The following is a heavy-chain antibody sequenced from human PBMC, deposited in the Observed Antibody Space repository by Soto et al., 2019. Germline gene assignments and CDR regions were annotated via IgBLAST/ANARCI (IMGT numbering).Heavy chain of an antibody. CDR3: ARLTLVFPLEMVRGVMSESPYYYYGMDV. CDR1: GYSFTSYW. CDR2: IDPSDSYT. D-gene: IGHD3-10*01. V-gene: IGHV5-10-1*01. Sequence: PGESLKISCKGSGYSFTSYWISWVRQMPGKGLEWMGRIDPSDSYTNYSPSFQGHVTISADKSISTAYLQWSSLKASDTAMYYCARLTLVFPLEMVRGVMSESPYYYYGMDVWGQGTTVTVSS. J-gene: IGHJ6*02.